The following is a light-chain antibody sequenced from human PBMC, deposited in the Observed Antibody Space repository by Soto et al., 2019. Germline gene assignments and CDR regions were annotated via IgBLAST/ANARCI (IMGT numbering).Light chain of an antibody. J-gene: IGKJ4*01. CDR3: QQSYRTPLT. CDR2: AAS. Sequence: DIQMTQSPSSLSASVGDRVTITCRASQSISSYLNWYQQKPGKAPKLLIYAASSLQSGVPSRFSGSGSGTDFTLTISSLQPEDFATYNCQQSYRTPLTFGGGTRWIS. CDR1: QSISSY. V-gene: IGKV1-39*01.